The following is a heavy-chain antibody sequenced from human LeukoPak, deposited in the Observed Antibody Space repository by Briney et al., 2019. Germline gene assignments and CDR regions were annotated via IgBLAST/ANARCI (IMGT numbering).Heavy chain of an antibody. D-gene: IGHD3-9*01. Sequence: GGSLRLSCAASGFTFSSYWMSWVRQAPGKGLEWVANIKQDGSEKYYVDSVKGRFTISRDNAKNSLYLQMNSLRAEDTAVYYCARAIFSFPLPGPEGAFDIWGQGTMVTVSS. J-gene: IGHJ3*02. CDR2: IKQDGSEK. V-gene: IGHV3-7*01. CDR3: ARAIFSFPLPGPEGAFDI. CDR1: GFTFSSYW.